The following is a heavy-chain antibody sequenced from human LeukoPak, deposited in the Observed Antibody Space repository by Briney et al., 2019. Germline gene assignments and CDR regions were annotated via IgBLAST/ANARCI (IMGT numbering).Heavy chain of an antibody. CDR3: ARGLTSSDWYFDL. CDR2: IYHSGST. D-gene: IGHD4/OR15-4a*01. Sequence: PSETLSLTCAVSGGSISSGHWWSWVRQPPGKGLEWIGEIYHSGSTNYSPSLKSRVTISVDKSKNQFSLKLSSVTAADTAVYYCARGLTSSDWYFDLWGRGTLVTVSS. J-gene: IGHJ2*01. V-gene: IGHV4-4*02. CDR1: GGSISSGHW.